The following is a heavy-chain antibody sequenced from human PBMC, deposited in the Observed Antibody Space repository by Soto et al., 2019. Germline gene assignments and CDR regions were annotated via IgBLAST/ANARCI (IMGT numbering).Heavy chain of an antibody. CDR2: IYYSGST. V-gene: IGHV4-39*01. J-gene: IGHJ4*02. Sequence: ETLSLTCTVSGGSISSSSYYWGWIRQPPGKGLEWIGSIYYSGSTYYNPSLKSRVTISVDTSKNQFSLKLSSVTAADTAVYYCARQIAARPTLDYWGQGTLVTVSS. D-gene: IGHD6-6*01. CDR1: GGSISSSSYY. CDR3: ARQIAARPTLDY.